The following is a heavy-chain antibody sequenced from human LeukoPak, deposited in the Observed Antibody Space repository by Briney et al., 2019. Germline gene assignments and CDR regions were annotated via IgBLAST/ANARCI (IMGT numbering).Heavy chain of an antibody. V-gene: IGHV3-21*01. CDR3: AREGGYQYYYAMDV. CDR1: GFTFKTYT. J-gene: IGHJ6*02. D-gene: IGHD3-16*01. CDR2: ISSSSSHI. Sequence: PGGSLRLSCAASGFTFKTYTMHWVRQAPGMGLGWVSSISSSSSHIFYADSVKGRFTISRDNAKNSLYLQMSSLRVEDAAVYYCAREGGYQYYYAMDVWGQGTTVTVSS.